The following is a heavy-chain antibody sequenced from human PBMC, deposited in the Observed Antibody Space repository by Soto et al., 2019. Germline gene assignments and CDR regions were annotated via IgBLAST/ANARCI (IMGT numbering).Heavy chain of an antibody. J-gene: IGHJ6*02. D-gene: IGHD4-17*01. Sequence: GGSLRLSCAASGFTFSSYAMSWVRQAPGKGLEWVSAISGSGGSTYYADSVKGRFTISRDNSKNTLYVQMNSLRAEDTAVCYCAKAMTTGPYYYYGMDVWGQGTTVTVSS. CDR1: GFTFSSYA. CDR2: ISGSGGST. CDR3: AKAMTTGPYYYYGMDV. V-gene: IGHV3-23*01.